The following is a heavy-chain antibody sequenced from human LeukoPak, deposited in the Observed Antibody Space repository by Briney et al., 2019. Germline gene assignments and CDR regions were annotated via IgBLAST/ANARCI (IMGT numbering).Heavy chain of an antibody. Sequence: SETLSLTCTVSGDSISSYYWSWIRQPPGKELQWIGYINYSGSTDYNPSLKGRVIISVDTSKNQFSLKLNSVTAADTAVYYCVRGANRYDPWGQGTLVTVSS. CDR3: VRGANRYDP. V-gene: IGHV4-59*01. J-gene: IGHJ5*02. CDR2: INYSGST. CDR1: GDSISSYY.